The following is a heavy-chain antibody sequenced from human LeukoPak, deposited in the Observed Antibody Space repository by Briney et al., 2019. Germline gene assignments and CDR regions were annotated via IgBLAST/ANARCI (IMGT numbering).Heavy chain of an antibody. Sequence: ASVKVSCKASGYTFTSYGITWVRQAPGQGLEWMGWISGYNGNTNYAQILRGRVTMTTDTSTSTAYMELRSLRSDDTAVYYCARRTGTRNFDYWGQGTLVTVSS. D-gene: IGHD3/OR15-3a*01. J-gene: IGHJ4*02. CDR2: ISGYNGNT. CDR1: GYTFTSYG. CDR3: ARRTGTRNFDY. V-gene: IGHV1-18*04.